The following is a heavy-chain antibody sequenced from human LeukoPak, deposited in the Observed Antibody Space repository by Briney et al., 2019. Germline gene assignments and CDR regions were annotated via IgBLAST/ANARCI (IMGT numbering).Heavy chain of an antibody. CDR3: ARDQEGFDY. V-gene: IGHV3-23*01. CDR1: GFTFSSYA. Sequence: GGSLRLSCAASGFTFSSYAMNWVRQAPGKGLEWVSGISGSGGSTYYADSVKGRFTISRDNSKSTLYLQMNSLRAEDTAVYYCARDQEGFDYWGQGTLVTVSS. J-gene: IGHJ4*02. CDR2: ISGSGGST.